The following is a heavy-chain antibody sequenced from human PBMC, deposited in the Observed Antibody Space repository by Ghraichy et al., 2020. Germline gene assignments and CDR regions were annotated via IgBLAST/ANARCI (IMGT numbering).Heavy chain of an antibody. CDR2: ISSSSSYI. J-gene: IGHJ4*02. V-gene: IGHV3-21*01. D-gene: IGHD1-26*01. CDR3: ARVYWELGDFDY. CDR1: GFTFSSYS. Sequence: GGSLRLSCAASGFTFSSYSMNWVRQAPGKGLEWVSSISSSSSYIYYADSVKGRFTISRDNAKNSLYLQMNSLRAEDTAVYYCARVYWELGDFDYWGQGTLVTVSS.